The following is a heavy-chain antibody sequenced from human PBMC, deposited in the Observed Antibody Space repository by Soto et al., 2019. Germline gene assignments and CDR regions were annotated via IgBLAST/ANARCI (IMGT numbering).Heavy chain of an antibody. V-gene: IGHV4-39*01. Sequence: SESLSLPCAVSGGSIRSSSYYWGWIREPPGKGLEWTGSIYYSGTTYYNPSLKSRVTISVDTSKNQFSLKMSSVTGADTAVYYCARHGTPYDFWSGYSWGWFAPWAQETLLTVS. J-gene: IGHJ5*02. CDR1: GGSIRSSSYY. D-gene: IGHD3-3*01. CDR3: ARHGTPYDFWSGYSWGWFAP. CDR2: IYYSGTT.